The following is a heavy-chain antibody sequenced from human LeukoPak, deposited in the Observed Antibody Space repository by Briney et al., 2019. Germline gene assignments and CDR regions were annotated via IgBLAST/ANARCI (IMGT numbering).Heavy chain of an antibody. V-gene: IGHV4-59*01. Sequence: SETLSLTCTVSGGSISSKYWSWIRQPPGKELEWIGYIHYSGNTDYNPSLKSRITISIDTSRNQFSLRLSSVTAADTAVYYCARDLVTVTKGFDIWGQGTMVSVSS. CDR1: GGSISSKY. D-gene: IGHD4-17*01. CDR3: ARDLVTVTKGFDI. CDR2: IHYSGNT. J-gene: IGHJ3*02.